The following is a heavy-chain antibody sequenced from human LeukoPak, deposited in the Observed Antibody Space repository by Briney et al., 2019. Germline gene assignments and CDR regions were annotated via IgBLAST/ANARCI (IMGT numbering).Heavy chain of an antibody. CDR2: ISYDGSNK. Sequence: GRSLRLSCAASGFTFSSYGMHWVRQAPGKGLEWVAVISYDGSNKYYADSVKGRFTISRDNSKNTLYLQMNSLRAEDTAVYYCAKSYDYVWGSFGGWGQGTLVTVSS. CDR3: AKSYDYVWGSFGG. CDR1: GFTFSSYG. J-gene: IGHJ4*02. V-gene: IGHV3-30*18. D-gene: IGHD3-16*01.